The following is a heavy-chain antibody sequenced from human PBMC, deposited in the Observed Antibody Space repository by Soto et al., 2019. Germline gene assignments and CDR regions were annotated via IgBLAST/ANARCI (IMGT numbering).Heavy chain of an antibody. V-gene: IGHV3-30*18. CDR2: ILYDGSNK. D-gene: IGHD2-2*01. CDR3: AKSRDAYNFYFYYGMDV. J-gene: IGHJ6*02. CDR1: GFTFSDYG. Sequence: GGSLRLSCAASGFTFSDYGMHWVRQTPGKGLEWVALILYDGSNKYYADSVKGRFTISRDNSKNTLYLQVSSLRAEDTAVYYCAKSRDAYNFYFYYGMDVWGQGTTVTVSS.